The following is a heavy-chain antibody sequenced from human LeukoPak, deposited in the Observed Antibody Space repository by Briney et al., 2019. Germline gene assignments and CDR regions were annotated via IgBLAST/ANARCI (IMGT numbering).Heavy chain of an antibody. V-gene: IGHV3-23*01. CDR3: ARGTIIAAAGYNWFDP. CDR1: GFTFSSYA. D-gene: IGHD6-13*01. Sequence: SGGSLKLSCAASGFTFSSYAMSWVRQAPGKGLEWVSAISGSGGSTYYADSVKGRFTISRDNAKNSLYLQMNSLRAEDTAVYYCARGTIIAAAGYNWFDPWGQGTLVTVSS. J-gene: IGHJ5*02. CDR2: ISGSGGST.